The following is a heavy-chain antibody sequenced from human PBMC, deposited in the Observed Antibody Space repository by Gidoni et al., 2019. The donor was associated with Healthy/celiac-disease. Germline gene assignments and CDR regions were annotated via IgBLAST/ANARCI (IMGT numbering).Heavy chain of an antibody. CDR1: GGSFSGYY. V-gene: IGHV4-34*01. Sequence: QVQLQQWGAGLLKPSETLSLTCAVYGGSFSGYYWSWIRQPPGKGLEWIGEINHSGSTNYNPSLKSRVTISVDTSKNQFSLKLSSVTAADTAVYYCARVGSVDTATGPWGYWGQGTLVTVSS. CDR3: ARVGSVDTATGPWGY. CDR2: INHSGST. J-gene: IGHJ4*02. D-gene: IGHD5-18*01.